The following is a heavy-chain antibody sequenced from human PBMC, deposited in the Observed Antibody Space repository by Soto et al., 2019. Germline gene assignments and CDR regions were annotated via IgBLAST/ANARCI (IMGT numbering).Heavy chain of an antibody. Sequence: PGGSLRLSCAASGFSFSNYWMSWVRQAPGKGLEWVANIKYDGSEEYYVDSVKGRFTISRDNAKNSVSLQMNSLRAEDKAVYYCGRGSGLDFWGQGPLVSVPS. CDR1: GFSFSNYW. CDR2: IKYDGSEE. CDR3: GRGSGLDF. D-gene: IGHD2-15*01. V-gene: IGHV3-7*05. J-gene: IGHJ4*02.